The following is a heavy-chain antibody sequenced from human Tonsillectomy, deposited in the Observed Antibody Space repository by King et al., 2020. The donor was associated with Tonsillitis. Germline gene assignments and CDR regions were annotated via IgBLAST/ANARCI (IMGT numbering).Heavy chain of an antibody. CDR2: INGRGGNT. Sequence: VQLVESGGGLVQPGGSLRLSCAASGFTFSSYAMSWVRQAPGKGLEWVSAINGRGGNTFYADSVKGRFTISRDNSKNTLYLQMNSLRAGDTAVYYCAKPAVYGSGSHYYFYGMDFWGQGTTVTVSS. CDR1: GFTFSSYA. V-gene: IGHV3-23*04. D-gene: IGHD3-10*01. CDR3: AKPAVYGSGSHYYFYGMDF. J-gene: IGHJ6*02.